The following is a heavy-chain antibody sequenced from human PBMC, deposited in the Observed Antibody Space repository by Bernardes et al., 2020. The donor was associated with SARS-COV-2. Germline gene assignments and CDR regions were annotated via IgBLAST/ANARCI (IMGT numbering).Heavy chain of an antibody. CDR2: INKIGSAQ. CDR3: ARYVAALDY. V-gene: IGHV3-7*01. Sequence: GGSLSLSGTSSGFTVSDYWMSWVRPAPGKGLEWVANINKIGSAQYYVDSVKGRFTISRDNTKNSVYLQMDSLRAEDTAVYYCARYVAALDYWGRGTLVAVSS. J-gene: IGHJ4*02. D-gene: IGHD2-15*01. CDR1: GFTVSDYW.